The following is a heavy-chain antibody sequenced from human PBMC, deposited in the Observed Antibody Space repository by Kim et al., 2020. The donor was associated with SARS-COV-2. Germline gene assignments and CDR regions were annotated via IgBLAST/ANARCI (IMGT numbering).Heavy chain of an antibody. V-gene: IGHV4-30-2*05. Sequence: YNPSLKSRVTISVDTSKNQFSLKLSSVTAADTAVYYCARDQAAAAGYMDVWGKGTTVTVSS. D-gene: IGHD6-13*01. CDR3: ARDQAAAAGYMDV. J-gene: IGHJ6*03.